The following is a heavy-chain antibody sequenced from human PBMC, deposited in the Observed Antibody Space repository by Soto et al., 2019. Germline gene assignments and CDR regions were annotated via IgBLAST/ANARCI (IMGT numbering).Heavy chain of an antibody. J-gene: IGHJ6*02. Sequence: GGSLRLSCAVSGFTVGSYVMRWVRQAQGKGLEWISTISGSGGSTYYADSVKGRLIISRDNSKNTLYLQMNSLRAEDTAGYYCAKIAYYYNSGYYRHYYYYGMDVWGQGTTVTVSS. CDR3: AKIAYYYNSGYYRHYYYYGMDV. V-gene: IGHV3-23*01. CDR2: ISGSGGST. D-gene: IGHD3-22*01. CDR1: GFTVGSYV.